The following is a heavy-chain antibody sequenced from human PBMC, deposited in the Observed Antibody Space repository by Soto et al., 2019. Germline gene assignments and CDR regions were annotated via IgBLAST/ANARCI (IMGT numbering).Heavy chain of an antibody. Sequence: QVQLVESGGGMVQPGTSLRLSCAVSGFTFSTYDMHWVRQAPGKGLEWVAVVSYDPAYENYADSVKGRFTISRDNSKNILYLQMNSLRAEDTAVYYCAKVSISKSSAVTFDSWGRGTLVTVSS. J-gene: IGHJ4*02. CDR2: VSYDPAYE. V-gene: IGHV3-30*18. D-gene: IGHD2-15*01. CDR1: GFTFSTYD. CDR3: AKVSISKSSAVTFDS.